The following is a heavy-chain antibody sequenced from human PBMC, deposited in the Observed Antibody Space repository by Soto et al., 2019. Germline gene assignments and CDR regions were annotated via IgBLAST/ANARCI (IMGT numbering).Heavy chain of an antibody. V-gene: IGHV4-59*08. Sequence: QVQLQESGPGLVKPSETLSLTCTVSGGSISSSYWSWIRQPPGKGLEWFGYIYYSGSTNYNPSLKSRVTIPVDTTKTQISLKLTSVTAAVTAVYYCAGLTPPGSGSWYLAWYFDLWGRGTLVTVSS. CDR1: GGSISSSY. D-gene: IGHD6-13*01. J-gene: IGHJ2*01. CDR2: IYYSGST. CDR3: AGLTPPGSGSWYLAWYFDL.